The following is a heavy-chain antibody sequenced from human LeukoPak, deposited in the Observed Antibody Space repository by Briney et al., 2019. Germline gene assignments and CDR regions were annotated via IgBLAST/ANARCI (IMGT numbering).Heavy chain of an antibody. V-gene: IGHV3-7*03. CDR2: IKPDGSAQ. CDR3: AKDSSSWYSSTYDY. D-gene: IGHD6-13*01. Sequence: GGSLRLSCAASGFTFSNSGMHWVRQAPGKGLEWVANIKPDGSAQYYADSVRGRFTISRDSAKNSVFLQMNRLRAEDTAVYYCAKDSSSWYSSTYDYWGQGTLVTVSS. CDR1: GFTFSNSG. J-gene: IGHJ4*02.